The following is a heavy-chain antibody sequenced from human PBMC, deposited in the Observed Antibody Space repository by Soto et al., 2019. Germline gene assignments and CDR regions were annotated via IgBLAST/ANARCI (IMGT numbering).Heavy chain of an antibody. CDR1: GGSISSGGYY. CDR2: IYYSGST. J-gene: IGHJ5*02. Sequence: SETLSLTCTVSGGSISSGGYYWSWIRQHPGKGLEWIGYIYYSGSTYYNPSLKSRVTISVDTSKNQFSLKLSSVTAADTAVYYCARKIHGLATFAPWGQGTLVTVSS. CDR3: ARKIHGLATFAP. V-gene: IGHV4-31*03.